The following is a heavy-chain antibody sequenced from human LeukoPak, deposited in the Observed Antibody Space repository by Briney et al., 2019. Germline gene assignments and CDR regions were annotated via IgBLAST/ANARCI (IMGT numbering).Heavy chain of an antibody. CDR2: ISFDGNK. Sequence: GGSLRLSCAASGFTFSTYAMSWVRQAPGKGLEWVALISFDGNKNNADSVKGRFTISRDNSKNTLYLQMNSLRPDDTAVYYCARGRGAYDLWGQGTMVTVSS. J-gene: IGHJ3*01. D-gene: IGHD3-10*01. CDR3: ARGRGAYDL. CDR1: GFTFSTYA. V-gene: IGHV3-30*04.